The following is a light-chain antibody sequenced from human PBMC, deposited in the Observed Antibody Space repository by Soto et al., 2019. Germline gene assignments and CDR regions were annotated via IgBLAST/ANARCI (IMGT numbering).Light chain of an antibody. J-gene: IGLJ1*01. CDR2: EVS. CDR3: SSYISSSTFV. Sequence: QSVLTQPPSVSGSPGQSVTISCTGTSSDVGGYNYVSWYQQHPGKAPKLMIYEVSNRPSGVSNRFSGSKSGNTASLTISGLQAEDEADYYCSSYISSSTFVFGTGTKVTVL. CDR1: SSDVGGYNY. V-gene: IGLV2-14*01.